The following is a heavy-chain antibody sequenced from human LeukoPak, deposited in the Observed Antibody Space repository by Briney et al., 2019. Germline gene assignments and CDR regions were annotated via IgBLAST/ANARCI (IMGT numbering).Heavy chain of an antibody. V-gene: IGHV3-7*01. CDR2: IKQDGNQE. CDR1: GFSFSTYW. D-gene: IGHD6-13*01. CDR3: ARDAGAFDI. J-gene: IGHJ3*02. Sequence: GGSLRVSCVASGFSFSTYWMTWVRQAPGKGLEWVANIKQDGNQEYYVDSVKGRFTISRDNAKSSLYLQMDSLRAEDTAVYYYARDAGAFDIWGQGTMVTVSS.